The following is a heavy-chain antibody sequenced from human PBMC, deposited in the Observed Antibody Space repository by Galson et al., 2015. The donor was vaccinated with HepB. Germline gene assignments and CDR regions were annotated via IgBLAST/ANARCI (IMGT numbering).Heavy chain of an antibody. Sequence: SLRLSCAASGFTFSSYAMSWVRQAPGKGLDWVSTISATGAATYYADSVKGRFTVSRDNSKNTLFLQMKGLTVEDTAMFSCARQLGPHWFDPWGQGTLVTVSS. CDR3: ARQLGPHWFDP. J-gene: IGHJ5*02. CDR1: GFTFSSYA. CDR2: ISATGAAT. V-gene: IGHV3-23*01. D-gene: IGHD1-1*01.